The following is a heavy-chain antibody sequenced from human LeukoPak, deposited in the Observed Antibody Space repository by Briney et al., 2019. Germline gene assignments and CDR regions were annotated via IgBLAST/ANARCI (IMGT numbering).Heavy chain of an antibody. CDR3: GRPLQRGSWTQRALDY. V-gene: IGHV1-8*01. CDR1: GYTFTSYD. Sequence: AASVKVSCKASGYTFTSYDISWVRQATGQGLEWMGWMNPNSGNAGYAQRFQGRVTMTRNNSISTAYMELTSLRSEDTAVYYCGRPLQRGSWTQRALDYWGQGTLVTVTS. J-gene: IGHJ4*02. D-gene: IGHD3-10*01. CDR2: MNPNSGNA.